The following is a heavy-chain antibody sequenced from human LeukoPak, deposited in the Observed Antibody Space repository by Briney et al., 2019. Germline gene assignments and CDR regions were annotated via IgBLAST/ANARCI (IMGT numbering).Heavy chain of an antibody. CDR2: ISSYNGNT. Sequence: ASVKVSCKSSGYTFTSYGISWARQAPGQGLEWMGWISSYNGNTNYAQKLQGRLTMFTDKSTGTAYMELRSLRSDDTAVYYCARRVAVARRDAFDIWGQGTMVTVSS. CDR1: GYTFTSYG. J-gene: IGHJ3*02. D-gene: IGHD6-19*01. CDR3: ARRVAVARRDAFDI. V-gene: IGHV1-18*01.